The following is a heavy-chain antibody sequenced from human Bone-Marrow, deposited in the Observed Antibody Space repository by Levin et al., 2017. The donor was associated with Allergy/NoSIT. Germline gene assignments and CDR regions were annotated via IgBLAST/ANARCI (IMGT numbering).Heavy chain of an antibody. CDR1: GHTLTELS. CDR2: LDPTNGDT. D-gene: IGHD3-10*01. J-gene: IGHJ4*02. V-gene: IGHV1-24*01. CDR3: ATVDGAPHFDY. Sequence: EASVKVSCNLSGHTLTELSIHWVRQAPGGGLEWLGGLDPTNGDTVYAQSFQGRVTMTEDTSTNTAYMELTSLKSDDTAVYFCATVDGAPHFDYWGQGTLVTVSS.